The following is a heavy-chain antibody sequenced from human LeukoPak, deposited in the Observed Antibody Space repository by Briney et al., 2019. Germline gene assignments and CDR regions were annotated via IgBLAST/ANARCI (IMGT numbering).Heavy chain of an antibody. V-gene: IGHV3-30*04. CDR1: GFTFSSYA. CDR2: ISYDGSNK. J-gene: IGHJ4*02. D-gene: IGHD6-6*01. Sequence: GGSLRLSCAASGFTFSSYAMHWVRQAPGKGLEWVAVISYDGSNKYYADSVKGRFTISRDNSKNSLYLQMNSLRAEDTAVYYCARDYVAARRGIDYWGQGTLVTVSS. CDR3: ARDYVAARRGIDY.